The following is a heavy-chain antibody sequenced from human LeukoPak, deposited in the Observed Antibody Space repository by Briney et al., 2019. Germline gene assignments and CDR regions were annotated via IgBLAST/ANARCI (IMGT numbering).Heavy chain of an antibody. D-gene: IGHD3-10*01. V-gene: IGHV4-38-2*02. CDR2: IYHSGST. CDR3: ARAPALYGSGSYPFDY. J-gene: IGHJ4*02. Sequence: SETLSLTCTVSGYSISSGYYWCWIRQPPGKGLEWIGSIYHSGSTYYNPSLKSRVTISVDTSKNQFFLKLSSVTAADTAVYYCARAPALYGSGSYPFDYWGQGTLVTVSS. CDR1: GYSISSGYY.